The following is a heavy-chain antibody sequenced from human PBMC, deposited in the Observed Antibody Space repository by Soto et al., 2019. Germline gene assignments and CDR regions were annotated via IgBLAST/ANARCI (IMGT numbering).Heavy chain of an antibody. Sequence: SETLSLTCTVSGGSTSSSSYYWGWVRQPPGKGLEWIGSIYYSGSTYYNPSLKSRVTISVDTSKNQFSLKLSSVTAADTAVYYCARVHGNYYFDYWGQGTLVTVSS. J-gene: IGHJ4*02. V-gene: IGHV4-39*01. CDR2: IYYSGST. CDR3: ARVHGNYYFDY. CDR1: GGSTSSSSYY.